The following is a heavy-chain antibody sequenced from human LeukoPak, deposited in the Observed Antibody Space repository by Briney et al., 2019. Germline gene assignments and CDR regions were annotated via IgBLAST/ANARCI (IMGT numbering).Heavy chain of an antibody. J-gene: IGHJ4*02. Sequence: PGGSLRLSCAASGFTFSSYSMNWVRQTPGKGLEWVSSISSSSSYIYYADSVKGRFTISRDNAKNSLYLQMNSLRAEDTAVYYCARARWELRPRSWVFDYLGQGTLVTVSS. V-gene: IGHV3-21*01. CDR1: GFTFSSYS. D-gene: IGHD1-26*01. CDR3: ARARWELRPRSWVFDY. CDR2: ISSSSSYI.